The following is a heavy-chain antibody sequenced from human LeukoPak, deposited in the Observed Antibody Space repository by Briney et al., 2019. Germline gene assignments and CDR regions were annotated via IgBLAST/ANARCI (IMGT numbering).Heavy chain of an antibody. V-gene: IGHV3-21*01. CDR1: GFTFDDYG. CDR3: ALAGGGWD. Sequence: GGSLRLSCAASGFTFDDYGMSWVRQAPGKGLEWVSSISSSSSYIYYADSVKGRFTISRDNAKNSLYLQMNSLRAEDTAVYYCALAGGGWDWGQGTMVTVSS. CDR2: ISSSSSYI. J-gene: IGHJ3*01. D-gene: IGHD6-19*01.